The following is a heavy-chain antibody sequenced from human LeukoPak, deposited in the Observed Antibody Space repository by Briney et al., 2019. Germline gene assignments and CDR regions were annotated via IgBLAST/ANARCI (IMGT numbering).Heavy chain of an antibody. V-gene: IGHV3-7*05. CDR3: ARSGLRYFDCPDY. J-gene: IGHJ4*02. CDR2: IKQDGSEK. Sequence: PGGSLRLPCAASGFTFSRYWMSWVRQAPGKGLEWVATIKQDGSEKYYVDSVEGRFTISRDNAKNSLSLQMNSLRAEDTAVYYCARSGLRYFDCPDYWGQGALVTVSS. D-gene: IGHD3-9*01. CDR1: GFTFSRYW.